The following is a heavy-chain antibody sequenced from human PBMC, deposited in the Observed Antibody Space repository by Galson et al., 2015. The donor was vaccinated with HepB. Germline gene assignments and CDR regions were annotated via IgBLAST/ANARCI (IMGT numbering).Heavy chain of an antibody. CDR2: IKSKGDGGSL. V-gene: IGHV3-15*07. CDR1: GFTFSDTW. CDR3: TTGAPEYYGSGSYSPFDY. J-gene: IGHJ4*02. D-gene: IGHD3-10*01. Sequence: SLRLSCAASGFTFSDTWMNWVRQGPGKGLEWVGRIKSKGDGGSLEYAAPVKGRFTISRDDSRNTLYLQMNSLTTEDTGVYYCTTGAPEYYGSGSYSPFDYWGQGTLITVSS.